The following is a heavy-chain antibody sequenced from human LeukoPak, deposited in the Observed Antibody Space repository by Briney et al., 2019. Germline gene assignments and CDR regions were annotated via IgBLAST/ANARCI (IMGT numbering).Heavy chain of an antibody. CDR2: ISAYNGNT. J-gene: IGHJ4*02. Sequence: ASVKVSCKASGYTFTSYGISWVRQAPGQGLEWMGWISAYNGNTNYAQKLQGRVTMTTDTSTSTAYMELGSLRSDDTAVYYCARGVPPYYYGSGSYYPAYDYWGQGTLVTVSS. CDR1: GYTFTSYG. D-gene: IGHD3-10*01. CDR3: ARGVPPYYYGSGSYYPAYDY. V-gene: IGHV1-18*01.